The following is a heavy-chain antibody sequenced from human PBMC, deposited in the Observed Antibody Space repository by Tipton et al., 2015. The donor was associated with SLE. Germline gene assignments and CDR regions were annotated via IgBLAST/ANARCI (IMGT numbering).Heavy chain of an antibody. V-gene: IGHV3-7*04. CDR3: VGGNWNYKDAFDI. J-gene: IGHJ3*02. D-gene: IGHD1-7*01. CDR2: INQDGSRK. CDR1: GFTLSDYW. Sequence: GSLRLSCAASGFTLSDYWMTWVRQAPGKGLEWVANINQDGSRKHYVDSVKGRFSISRDNAKNSGYVQLNSLRAEDTAVYYWVGGNWNYKDAFDIWGQGTMVTVSS.